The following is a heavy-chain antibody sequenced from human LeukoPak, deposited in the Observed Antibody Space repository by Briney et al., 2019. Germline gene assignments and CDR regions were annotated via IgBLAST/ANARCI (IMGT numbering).Heavy chain of an antibody. D-gene: IGHD3-9*01. CDR3: ARGSGDILTGYSGMDV. V-gene: IGHV3-53*01. CDR1: GFPVGSYY. CDR2: VYKGGAT. Sequence: GGSLRLSCEASGFPVGSYYLTWVRQAPGKGLEWVSAVYKGGATYYAESVKGRFTVSRDNSKNSFSLQMNSLSADDTAVYYCARGSGDILTGYSGMDVWGQGTTVIVSS. J-gene: IGHJ6*02.